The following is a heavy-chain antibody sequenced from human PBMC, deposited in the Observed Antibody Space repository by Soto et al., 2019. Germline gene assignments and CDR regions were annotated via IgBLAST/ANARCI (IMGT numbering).Heavy chain of an antibody. CDR1: GFPLSTYG. Sequence: EVQLLESGGGLVQPGGSLRLSCAASGFPLSTYGMSWVRQAPGKGLEWVSSITGTGGDTYYADSVKGRFTSSRDNSNNMLYLQMNSLRVGDTAVYYCARIRGYWYGLDVWGQGTKITVSS. CDR2: ITGTGGDT. CDR3: ARIRGYWYGLDV. V-gene: IGHV3-23*01. J-gene: IGHJ6*02.